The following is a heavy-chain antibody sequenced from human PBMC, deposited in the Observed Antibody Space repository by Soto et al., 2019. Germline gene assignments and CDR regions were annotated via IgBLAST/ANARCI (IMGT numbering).Heavy chain of an antibody. CDR2: MYNSGST. V-gene: IGHV4-59*08. CDR1: GGSISSYY. Sequence: QVQLQESGPGLVKPSETLSLTCTVSGGSISSYYWTWIRQPPGKGLEWIGFMYNSGSTHYNPSLKSRVPISLDTSKNQFSLNLRSVTAADTAVHYCASMGYHYGSGSYPLDYWGQGTLVTVSS. D-gene: IGHD3-10*01. J-gene: IGHJ4*02. CDR3: ASMGYHYGSGSYPLDY.